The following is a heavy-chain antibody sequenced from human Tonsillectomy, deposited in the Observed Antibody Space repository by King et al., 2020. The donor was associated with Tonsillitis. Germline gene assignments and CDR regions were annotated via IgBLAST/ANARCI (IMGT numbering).Heavy chain of an antibody. J-gene: IGHJ4*02. V-gene: IGHV3-7*01. D-gene: IGHD3-9*01. CDR3: ARNNYFDSHDY. CDR1: GFNFDNSW. Sequence: VQLVESGGGLVQPGGSLRLSCAASGFNFDNSWMSWFRQAPGKGLEWVASMKEDGSQKKYADSLKGRFTISRDNDKDSLYLDMISLRGEDTAVYYCARNNYFDSHDYWGQGVLVTVSS. CDR2: MKEDGSQK.